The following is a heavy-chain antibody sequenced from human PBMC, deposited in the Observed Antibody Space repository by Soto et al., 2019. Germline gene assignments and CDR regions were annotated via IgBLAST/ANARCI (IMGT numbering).Heavy chain of an antibody. V-gene: IGHV1-2*04. J-gene: IGHJ4*02. Sequence: ASVKVSCKASGYTFTGYYMHWVRQAPGQGLEWMGWINPHSGGTNYAQKFQGWVTMTRDTSISTAYMELSRLRSDDTAVYYCARDARGDEAPMDYWGQGTLVTVS. CDR2: INPHSGGT. CDR1: GYTFTGYY. D-gene: IGHD3-10*01. CDR3: ARDARGDEAPMDY.